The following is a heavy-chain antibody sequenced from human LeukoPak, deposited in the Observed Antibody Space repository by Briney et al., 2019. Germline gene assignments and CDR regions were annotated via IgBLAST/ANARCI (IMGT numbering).Heavy chain of an antibody. CDR3: ARFLYYYDSSGYDPPNWFDP. CDR2: IYHSGST. D-gene: IGHD3-22*01. J-gene: IGHJ5*02. V-gene: IGHV4-59*01. CDR1: GGSISSYY. Sequence: SETLSLTCTVSGGSISSYYWSWIRQPPGKGLEWIGYIYHSGSTNYNPSLKSRVTISVDTSKNQFSLKLSSVTAADTAVYYCARFLYYYDSSGYDPPNWFDPWGQGTLVTVSS.